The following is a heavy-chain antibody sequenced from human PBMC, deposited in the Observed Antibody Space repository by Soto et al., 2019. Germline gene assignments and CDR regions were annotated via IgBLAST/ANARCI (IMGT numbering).Heavy chain of an antibody. V-gene: IGHV3-21*01. CDR1: GFTFNNYD. Sequence: GGSLRLSCAASGFTFNNYDMLWVRQAPGKGLEWVSSISSSSSYIYYADSVKGRFTISRDNAKNSLYLQMNSLRAEDTAVYYCARDYCSGGSCYSFYWGQGTLVTVS. D-gene: IGHD2-15*01. CDR2: ISSSSSYI. J-gene: IGHJ4*02. CDR3: ARDYCSGGSCYSFY.